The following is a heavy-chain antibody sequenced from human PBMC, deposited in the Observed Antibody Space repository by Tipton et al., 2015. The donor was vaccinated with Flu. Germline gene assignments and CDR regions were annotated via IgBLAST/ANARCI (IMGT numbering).Heavy chain of an antibody. CDR3: ARDGRVRSHWYFDL. CDR1: GYTFTGYY. V-gene: IGHV1-2*02. CDR2: INPNSGGT. D-gene: IGHD3-16*01. Sequence: QLVQSGAEVKKPGASVKVSCKASGYTFTGYYMHWVRQAPGQGLEWMGWINPNSGGTNYAQKFQGRVTMTRDTSISTVYMELYRLRSDDTAVYYCARDGRVRSHWYFDLWGRGNLVTVSS. J-gene: IGHJ2*01.